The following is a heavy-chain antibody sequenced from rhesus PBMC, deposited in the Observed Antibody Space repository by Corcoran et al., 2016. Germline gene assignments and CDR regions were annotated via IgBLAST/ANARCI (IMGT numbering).Heavy chain of an antibody. J-gene: IGHJ4*01. Sequence: QVQLQESGPGLVKSSETLSLTCAVSGYSISRSSYWNWIRRPPGKGLEYIGYLDGSSERPAYKPSLKNRVTISKDSSKNQFSRRLSSVTAADTAVYYCARRGSDYDNGNNYFDYWGQGVLVTVSS. CDR3: ARRGSDYDNGNNYFDY. V-gene: IGHV4-99*01. CDR2: LDGSSERP. CDR1: GYSISRSSY. D-gene: IGHD3-28*01.